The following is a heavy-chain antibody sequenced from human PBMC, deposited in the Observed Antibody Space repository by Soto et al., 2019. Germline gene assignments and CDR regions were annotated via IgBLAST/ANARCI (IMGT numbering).Heavy chain of an antibody. J-gene: IGHJ4*02. CDR2: IYDSGTT. CDR3: ARAGNTRTTKFDY. CDR1: GGSISSGGYY. Sequence: QVQLQESGPGLVKPSQTLSLTCTVSGGSISSGGYYWSWIRQHPGKGLEWIGYIYDSGTTYYNPSLKSRVTISVGTSKNRFSLNLSSVTAADMAVYYCARAGNTRTTKFDYWGQGTLVTVSS. V-gene: IGHV4-31*03.